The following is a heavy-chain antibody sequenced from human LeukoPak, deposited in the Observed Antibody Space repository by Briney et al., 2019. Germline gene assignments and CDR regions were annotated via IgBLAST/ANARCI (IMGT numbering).Heavy chain of an antibody. D-gene: IGHD1-14*01. J-gene: IGHJ4*02. CDR1: GYTFTSYD. CDR2: MNPNSGNT. V-gene: IGHV1-8*03. Sequence: ASVKVSCKASGYTFTSYDINWVRQATGQGLEWMGWMNPNSGNTGYAQKFRGRVTITRNTSISTAYMELSSLRSEDTAVCYCATSTHPGLDYWGQGTLVTVSS. CDR3: ATSTHPGLDY.